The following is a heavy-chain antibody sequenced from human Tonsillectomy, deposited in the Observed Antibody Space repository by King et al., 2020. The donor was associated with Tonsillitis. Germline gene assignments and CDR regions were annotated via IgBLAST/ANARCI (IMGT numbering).Heavy chain of an antibody. CDR3: VKDSSGSY. D-gene: IGHD3-22*01. Sequence: VQLVESGGGLVQPGGSLRLSCAASGFSFSNNWMQWVRQAPGKGLVGVSRINDDGSTTQYADSVKGRFTVSRDNAKNTLYLQMNSLRAEDTAVYYCVKDSSGSYWGQGTLVTVSS. CDR1: GFSFSNNW. CDR2: INDDGSTT. J-gene: IGHJ4*02. V-gene: IGHV3-74*03.